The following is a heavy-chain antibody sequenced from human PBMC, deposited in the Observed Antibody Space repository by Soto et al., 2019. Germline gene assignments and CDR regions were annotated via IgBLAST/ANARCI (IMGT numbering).Heavy chain of an antibody. CDR2: INHSGST. J-gene: IGHJ4*02. CDR3: ARGRPGYCSGGSCYPTADPLDY. Sequence: SETLSLTCAVYGGSFSGYYWSWIRQPPGKGLEWIGEINHSGSTNYNPSLKSRVTISVDTSKNQFSLKLSSVTAADTAVYYCARGRPGYCSGGSCYPTADPLDYWGQGTLVTVSS. CDR1: GGSFSGYY. D-gene: IGHD2-15*01. V-gene: IGHV4-34*01.